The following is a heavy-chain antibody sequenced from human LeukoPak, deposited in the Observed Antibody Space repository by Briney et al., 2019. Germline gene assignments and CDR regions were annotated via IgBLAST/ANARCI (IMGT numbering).Heavy chain of an antibody. D-gene: IGHD6-13*01. Sequence: PGGSLRLSCAASGFTFRNYGMNWVRQAPGKGLEWVSSISSSSSYIYYADSVKGRFTIPRDNAKNSLYLQMNSLRAEDTAVYYCARDRPIAAAGIGAFDIWGQGTMVTVSS. V-gene: IGHV3-21*01. CDR3: ARDRPIAAAGIGAFDI. CDR1: GFTFRNYG. CDR2: ISSSSSYI. J-gene: IGHJ3*02.